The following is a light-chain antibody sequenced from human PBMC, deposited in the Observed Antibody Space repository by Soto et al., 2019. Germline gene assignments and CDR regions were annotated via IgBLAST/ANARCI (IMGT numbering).Light chain of an antibody. V-gene: IGKV4-1*01. CDR1: QSVLYSSNNKNY. Sequence: DIVMTQSPDSLAVSLGERATINCKSSQSVLYSSNNKNYLAWYQQKLGQPPKLLIYWASSRESGVPDRFSGSGSGTDFILTISSLQAEDVAVYYCQQYYSTPRTFGQGTKVDIK. CDR2: WAS. J-gene: IGKJ1*01. CDR3: QQYYSTPRT.